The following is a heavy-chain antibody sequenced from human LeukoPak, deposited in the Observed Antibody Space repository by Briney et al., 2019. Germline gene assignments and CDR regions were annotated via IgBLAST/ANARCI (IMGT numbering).Heavy chain of an antibody. Sequence: GGSLRLSCAASGFTFITYSMNWVRQAPGKGLEWVSCISRTSSYINYADSVKGRFTISRDNAKNSLFLQMNSLRAEDTAVYYCARDLGATPSGYWGQGTLVTVSS. J-gene: IGHJ4*02. CDR3: ARDLGATPSGY. D-gene: IGHD1-26*01. CDR1: GFTFITYS. V-gene: IGHV3-21*01. CDR2: ISRTSSYI.